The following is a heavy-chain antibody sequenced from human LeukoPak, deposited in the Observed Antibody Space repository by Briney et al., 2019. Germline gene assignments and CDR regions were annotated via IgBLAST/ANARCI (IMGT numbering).Heavy chain of an antibody. Sequence: GSLRLSCAASGFTFSSYGMHWVRQAPGKGLEWVAVIWYDGSNKYYADSVKGRFTISRDNSKNTLYLQMNSLRAEDTAVYYCARTYYGSGSYPVRYFDYWGQGTLVTVSS. CDR1: GFTFSSYG. CDR3: ARTYYGSGSYPVRYFDY. CDR2: IWYDGSNK. D-gene: IGHD3-10*01. J-gene: IGHJ4*02. V-gene: IGHV3-33*01.